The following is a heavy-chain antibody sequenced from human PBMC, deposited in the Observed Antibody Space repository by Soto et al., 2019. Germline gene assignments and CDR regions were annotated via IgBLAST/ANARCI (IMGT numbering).Heavy chain of an antibody. D-gene: IGHD4-17*01. Sequence: EVQLVESGGGLVQPGGSLRLSCAASGFTFSSYAMHWVRHAPGKGLEYVSAISTNGGSTYYANSVKGRFTISRDNSKNTLYLQMGSLRAEDLAVYYCARDRSWGVTTENWYFDLWGRGTLVPVSS. CDR1: GFTFSSYA. CDR3: ARDRSWGVTTENWYFDL. CDR2: ISTNGGST. V-gene: IGHV3-64*01. J-gene: IGHJ2*01.